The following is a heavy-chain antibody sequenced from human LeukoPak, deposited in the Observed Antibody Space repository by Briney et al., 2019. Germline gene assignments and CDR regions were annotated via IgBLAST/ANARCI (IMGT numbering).Heavy chain of an antibody. D-gene: IGHD5-18*01. V-gene: IGHV3-21*01. Sequence: GGSLRLSCAASGFTFSSYSMNWVRQAPGKGLEWVSSISSSSSYIYYADSVKGRFTISRDNAKNSLYLQMNSLRAEDTAVYYCARVRRGDTAMVPENWFDPWGQGTLVTVSS. CDR2: ISSSSSYI. CDR3: ARVRRGDTAMVPENWFDP. J-gene: IGHJ5*02. CDR1: GFTFSSYS.